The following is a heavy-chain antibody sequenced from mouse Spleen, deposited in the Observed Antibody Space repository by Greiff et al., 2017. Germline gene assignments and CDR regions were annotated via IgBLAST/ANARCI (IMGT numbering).Heavy chain of an antibody. CDR3: ARSGDYDCYRFDY. CDR1: GYTFTDYN. Sequence: VQLQQSGPELVKPGASVKMSCKASGYTFTDYNMHWVKQSHGKSLEWIGYINPNNGGTSYNQKFKGKATLTVNKSSSTAYMELRSLTSEDSAVYYCARSGDYDCYRFDYWGQGTTLTVSS. J-gene: IGHJ2*01. D-gene: IGHD2-3*01. V-gene: IGHV1-22*01. CDR2: INPNNGGT.